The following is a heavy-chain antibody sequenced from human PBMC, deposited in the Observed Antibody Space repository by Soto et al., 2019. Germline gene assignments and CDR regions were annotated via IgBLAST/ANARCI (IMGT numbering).Heavy chain of an antibody. CDR2: ISSSSSYI. Sequence: PGGSLRLSCAASGFTFSSYSMNWVRQAPGKGLEWVSSISSSSSYIYYADSVKGRFTISRDNAKNSLYLQMNSLRAEDTAVYYCARDLPPHDHYYDSRGYYYHWGQGTLVTVAS. V-gene: IGHV3-21*01. CDR1: GFTFSSYS. CDR3: ARDLPPHDHYYDSRGYYYH. D-gene: IGHD3-22*01. J-gene: IGHJ5*02.